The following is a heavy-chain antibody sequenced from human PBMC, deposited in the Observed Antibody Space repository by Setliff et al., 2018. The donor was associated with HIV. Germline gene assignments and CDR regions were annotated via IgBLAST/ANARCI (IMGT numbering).Heavy chain of an antibody. V-gene: IGHV3-48*03. CDR2: ISSRGTTI. D-gene: IGHD4-4*01. CDR1: GFTFSHYE. Sequence: GGSLRLSCAGSGFTFSHYEMNWVRQAPGKGLEWVSCISSRGTTIYYAASVKGRFTISRDNAKNSLYLQMNSLRAEDTAVYYCARGVSNWYGTDYWGQATLVTVSS. CDR3: ARGVSNWYGTDY. J-gene: IGHJ4*02.